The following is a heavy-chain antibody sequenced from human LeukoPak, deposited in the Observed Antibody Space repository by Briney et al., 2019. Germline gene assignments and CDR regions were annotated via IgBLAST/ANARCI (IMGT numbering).Heavy chain of an antibody. D-gene: IGHD6-19*01. CDR2: IYYSGST. V-gene: IGHV4-39*07. Sequence: SETLSLTCTISGDSISSSNYYWGWIRQPPGKGLEWIGSIYYSGSTYYNPSLKSRVTISVDTSKNQFSLKLSSVTAADTAVYYCARVRGYSSGGSDYWGQGTLVTVSS. CDR3: ARVRGYSSGGSDY. J-gene: IGHJ4*02. CDR1: GDSISSSNYY.